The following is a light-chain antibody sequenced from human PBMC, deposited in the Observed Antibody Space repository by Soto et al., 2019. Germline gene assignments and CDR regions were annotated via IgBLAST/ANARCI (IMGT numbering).Light chain of an antibody. CDR1: QGISSY. J-gene: IGKJ2*01. Sequence: DIQLTQSPSFLSASVGDRVTITCRASQGISSYLAWYQQRPGKAPKLLIYAASSLQSGVPSRFSGSGSGTDFTLTISNLQPEDLATYFCQQTYSNSLYTFGQGTTLDIK. V-gene: IGKV1-39*01. CDR2: AAS. CDR3: QQTYSNSLYT.